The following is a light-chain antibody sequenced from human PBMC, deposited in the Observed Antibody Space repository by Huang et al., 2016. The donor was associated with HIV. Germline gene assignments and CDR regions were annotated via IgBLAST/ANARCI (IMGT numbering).Light chain of an antibody. Sequence: DIVMPQSPDSLTVSLGEGATINCKSSQGLFYRSNSKNYFAWYQQKPGQPPKLLIYWASIRESGVPDRFSGSGSGTDFTLTISSPQAEDVAIYYCQQYYYTPLTFGQGTKLEIK. CDR3: QQYYYTPLT. V-gene: IGKV4-1*01. J-gene: IGKJ2*01. CDR1: QGLFYRSNSKNY. CDR2: WAS.